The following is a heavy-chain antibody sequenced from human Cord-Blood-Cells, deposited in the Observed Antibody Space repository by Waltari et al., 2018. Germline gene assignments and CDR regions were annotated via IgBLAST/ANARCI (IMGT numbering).Heavy chain of an antibody. J-gene: IGHJ1*01. V-gene: IGHV1-2*02. CDR2: INPNSGGT. D-gene: IGHD2-2*01. CDR1: GYTFTGYY. CDR3: ARDGGAVVPAAEYFQH. Sequence: QVQLVQSGAEVKKPGASVKVSCKASGYTFTGYYMHWVRQAPGKGLEWMGWINPNSGGTNYAQKFQGRVTMTRDTSISTAYMELSRLRSDVTAVYYCARDGGAVVPAAEYFQHWGQGTLVTVSS.